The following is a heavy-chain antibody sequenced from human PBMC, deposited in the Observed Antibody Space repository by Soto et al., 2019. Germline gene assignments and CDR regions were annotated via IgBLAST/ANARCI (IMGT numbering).Heavy chain of an antibody. J-gene: IGHJ3*02. Sequence: ASVKVSCKASGYTFTSYGISWVRQAPGQGLEWMGWISAYNGNTNYAQKLQGRVTMTTDTSTSTAYMELRSLRSDDTAVYYCARTGVLRYFDWSAPPFDAFDIWGQGTMVTVS. CDR3: ARTGVLRYFDWSAPPFDAFDI. CDR2: ISAYNGNT. D-gene: IGHD3-9*01. CDR1: GYTFTSYG. V-gene: IGHV1-18*01.